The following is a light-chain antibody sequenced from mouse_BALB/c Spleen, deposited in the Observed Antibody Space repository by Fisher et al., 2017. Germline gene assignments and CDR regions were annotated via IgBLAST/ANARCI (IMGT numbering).Light chain of an antibody. CDR1: SSVNY. Sequence: IVLTQTPAIMSASPGEKVTMTCSASSSVNYMYWYQQKSGTSPKPWIYEISKLASGVPARFSGSGSGTSYSLTISSMEAEDAATYYCQQRSSYPYTFGGGTKLEIK. CDR2: EIS. V-gene: IGKV4-59*01. CDR3: QQRSSYPYT. J-gene: IGKJ2*01.